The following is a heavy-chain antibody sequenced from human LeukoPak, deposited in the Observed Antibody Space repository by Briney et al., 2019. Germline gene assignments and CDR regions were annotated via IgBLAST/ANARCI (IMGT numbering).Heavy chain of an antibody. J-gene: IGHJ6*03. V-gene: IGHV3-11*04. CDR3: ARDRGSATMVRGVIARYMDV. CDR2: ISSSGSTI. CDR1: GFTFSDYY. Sequence: GGSLRLSCAASGFTFSDYYMSWIRQAPGKGLEWVSYISSSGSTIYYADSVKGRFTISRDNAKNSLYLQMNSLRAEDTTVYYCARDRGSATMVRGVIARYMDVWGKGTTVTISS. D-gene: IGHD3-10*01.